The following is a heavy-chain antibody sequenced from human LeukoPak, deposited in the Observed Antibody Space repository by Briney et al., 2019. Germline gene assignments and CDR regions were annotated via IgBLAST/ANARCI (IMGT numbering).Heavy chain of an antibody. CDR2: IYYSGSS. CDR3: ARGYSSSWYPNWFDP. CDR1: GYSISSGYY. Sequence: SETLSLTCTVSGYSISSGYYWGWIRQPPGKGLEWIGSIYYSGSSYYDPSLNSRVTISVDTSKNQFSLKLSSVTAADTAVYYCARGYSSSWYPNWFDPWGQGTLVTVSS. V-gene: IGHV4-38-2*02. D-gene: IGHD6-13*01. J-gene: IGHJ5*02.